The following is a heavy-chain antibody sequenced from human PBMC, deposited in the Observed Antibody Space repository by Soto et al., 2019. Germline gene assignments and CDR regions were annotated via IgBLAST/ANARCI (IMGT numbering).Heavy chain of an antibody. CDR1: GGTFSSYA. CDR3: AREPARHNIVVVVAAEWDYCGMDV. J-gene: IGHJ6*02. V-gene: IGHV1-69*01. CDR2: IIPIFGTA. Sequence: QVQLVQSGAEVKKPGSSVKVSCKASGGTFSSYAISWVRQAPGQGLEWMGGIIPIFGTANYAQKFQGRVTITADESTSTAYMELSSLRSEDTAVYYCAREPARHNIVVVVAAEWDYCGMDVWGQGTTVTVSS. D-gene: IGHD2-15*01.